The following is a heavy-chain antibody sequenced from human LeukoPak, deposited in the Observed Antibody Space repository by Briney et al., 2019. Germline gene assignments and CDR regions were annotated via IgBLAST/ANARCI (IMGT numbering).Heavy chain of an antibody. CDR2: INSDGSST. CDR3: ARAAKLNANNYYYYGMDV. D-gene: IGHD4/OR15-4a*01. J-gene: IGHJ6*02. CDR1: GFTFSAYN. V-gene: IGHV3-74*01. Sequence: PGGSLRLSCAASGFTFSAYNMNWVRQAPGKGLVWVSRINSDGSSTSYADSVKGRFTISRDNAKNTLYLQMNSLRAEDTAVYYCARAAKLNANNYYYYGMDVWGQGTTVTVSS.